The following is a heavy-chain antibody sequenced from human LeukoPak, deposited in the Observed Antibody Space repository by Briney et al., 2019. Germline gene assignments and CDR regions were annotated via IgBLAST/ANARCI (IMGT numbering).Heavy chain of an antibody. V-gene: IGHV5-51*01. Sequence: RGGPLQISCKGSGSIFTSYLIGWVRQMPGKGLEWMGIIYPGDSDTRYRPSFQGQVPISADKSISTAYLQWSSLKASDTAMYYCARPTTRNYVGIWGQGTMVTVSS. CDR1: GSIFTSYL. CDR3: ARPTTRNYVGI. CDR2: IYPGDSDT. J-gene: IGHJ3*02. D-gene: IGHD1-7*01.